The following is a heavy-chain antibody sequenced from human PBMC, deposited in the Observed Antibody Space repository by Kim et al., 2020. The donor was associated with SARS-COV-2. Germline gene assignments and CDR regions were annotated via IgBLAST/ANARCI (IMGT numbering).Heavy chain of an antibody. V-gene: IGHV4-61*01. J-gene: IGHJ5*02. D-gene: IGHD3-9*01. CDR2: IYYSGST. Sequence: SETLSLTCTVSGGSVSSGSYYWSWIRQPPGKGLEWIGYIYYSGSTNYNPSLKSRVTISVDTSKNQFSLKLSSVTAADTAVYYCARVVPYYDILTGPHRGFDPWGQGTLVTVSS. CDR3: ARVVPYYDILTGPHRGFDP. CDR1: GGSVSSGSYY.